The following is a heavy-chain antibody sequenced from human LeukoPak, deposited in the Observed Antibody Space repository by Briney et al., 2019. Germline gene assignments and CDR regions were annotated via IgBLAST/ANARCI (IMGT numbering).Heavy chain of an antibody. CDR1: GFTVSSNY. V-gene: IGHV3-66*01. Sequence: GGSLRLSCAASGFTVSSNYMTWVRQAPGKGLEWVSVVYGGGSTYFADSVKGRFTISRDNSKNTLYLQMNSLRAEDTAVYYCAKDLLDPSIAAAGTTSWFDPWGQGTLVTVSS. D-gene: IGHD6-13*01. J-gene: IGHJ5*02. CDR3: AKDLLDPSIAAAGTTSWFDP. CDR2: VYGGGST.